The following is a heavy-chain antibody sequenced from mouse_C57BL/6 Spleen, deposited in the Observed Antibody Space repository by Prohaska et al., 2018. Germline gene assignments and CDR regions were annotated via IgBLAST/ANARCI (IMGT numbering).Heavy chain of an antibody. CDR2: IRSKSSNYAT. CDR1: GFTFNTYA. D-gene: IGHD3-3*01. J-gene: IGHJ2*01. Sequence: ASGFTFNTYAMHWVRQAPGKGLEWVARIRSKSSNYATYYADSVKDRFTISRDDSQSMLYLQMNNLKTEDTAMYYCVREKGWASFDYWGQGTTLTVSS. V-gene: IGHV10-3*01. CDR3: VREKGWASFDY.